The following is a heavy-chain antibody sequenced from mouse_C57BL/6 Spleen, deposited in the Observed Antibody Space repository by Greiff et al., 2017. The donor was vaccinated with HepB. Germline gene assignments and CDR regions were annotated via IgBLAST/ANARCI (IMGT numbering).Heavy chain of an antibody. Sequence: VQLQESGAELVKPGASVKISCKASGYAFSSYWMNWVKQRPGKGLEWIGQIYPGDGDTNYNGKFKGKATLTADKSSSTAYMQLSSLTSEDSAVYFCSREEYDVGAWFAYWGQVTLVTVSA. CDR1: GYAFSSYW. J-gene: IGHJ3*01. CDR3: SREEYDVGAWFAY. CDR2: IYPGDGDT. D-gene: IGHD2-14*01. V-gene: IGHV1-80*01.